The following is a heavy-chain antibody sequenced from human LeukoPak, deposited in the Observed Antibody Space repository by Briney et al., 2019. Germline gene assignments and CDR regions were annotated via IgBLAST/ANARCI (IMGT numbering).Heavy chain of an antibody. D-gene: IGHD6-19*01. V-gene: IGHV1-18*01. CDR1: GYTFTSYG. J-gene: IGHJ4*02. CDR3: ARDSAGYSSGWYDY. Sequence: ASVKVSCKASGYTFTSYGISWVRQAPGQGLEWMGWIGAYKGNTKYAQRIQGGVSMTTDTSTSTAYMEVRSLRSDDTAVYYCARDSAGYSSGWYDYWGQGTLVTVSS. CDR2: IGAYKGNT.